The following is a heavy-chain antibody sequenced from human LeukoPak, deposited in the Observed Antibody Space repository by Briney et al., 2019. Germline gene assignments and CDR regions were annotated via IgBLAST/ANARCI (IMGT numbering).Heavy chain of an antibody. J-gene: IGHJ4*02. CDR3: CGYSLY. V-gene: IGHV4-4*07. D-gene: IGHD5-18*01. CDR2: IYTSGST. Sequence: SETLSLTCTVYGRSIGSYYWSWIRQPAGKGLEWIGRIYTSGSTNYNPSLKSRVTMSVDTSKNQFSLKLSSVTAADTAVYYCCGYSLYWGQRTLVTVSS. CDR1: GRSIGSYY.